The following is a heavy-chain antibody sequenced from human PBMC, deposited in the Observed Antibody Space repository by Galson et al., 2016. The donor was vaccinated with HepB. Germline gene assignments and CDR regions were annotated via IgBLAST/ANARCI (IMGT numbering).Heavy chain of an antibody. V-gene: IGHV3-30*18. D-gene: IGHD2-2*01. J-gene: IGHJ4*02. CDR3: AKDGRIYCSSASCHDHFHY. CDR1: GSTFSSYG. Sequence: SLRLSCAASGSTFSSYGMHWVRQAPGKGLEWVAFITYDGSNKKYADSVKGRLTISRDNSKKTLYLQMNSLRAEDTAVYYSAKDGRIYCSSASCHDHFHYWGQGTLVTVSS. CDR2: ITYDGSNK.